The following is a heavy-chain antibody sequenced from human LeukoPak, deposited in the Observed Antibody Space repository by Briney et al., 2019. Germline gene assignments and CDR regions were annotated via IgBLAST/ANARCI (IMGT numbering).Heavy chain of an antibody. D-gene: IGHD2-2*01. V-gene: IGHV1-46*01. J-gene: IGHJ4*02. Sequence: ASVKVSCKASGYTFTSYYMHWVRQAPGRGLEWMGIINPSGGSTSYAQKFQGRVTMTRDTSTSTVYMELSSLRSEDTAVYYCALGPMRGYQRYWGQGTLVTVSS. CDR1: GYTFTSYY. CDR2: INPSGGST. CDR3: ALGPMRGYQRY.